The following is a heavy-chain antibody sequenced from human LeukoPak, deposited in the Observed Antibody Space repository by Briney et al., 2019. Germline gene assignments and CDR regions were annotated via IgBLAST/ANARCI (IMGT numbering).Heavy chain of an antibody. CDR2: IIPIFGTA. Sequence: SVKVSCKASGGTFSSYAISWVPQAPGQGLEWMGGIIPIFGTANYAQKFQGRVTITTDESTSTAYMELSSLRSEDTAVYYCAREKSGLRLGELSPYYYYYMDVWGKGTTVTVSS. CDR1: GGTFSSYA. J-gene: IGHJ6*03. D-gene: IGHD3-16*02. V-gene: IGHV1-69*05. CDR3: AREKSGLRLGELSPYYYYYMDV.